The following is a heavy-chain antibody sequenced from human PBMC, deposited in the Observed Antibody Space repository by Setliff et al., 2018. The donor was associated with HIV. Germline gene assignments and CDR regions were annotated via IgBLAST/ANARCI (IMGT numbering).Heavy chain of an antibody. J-gene: IGHJ1*01. Sequence: SVKVSCKASGYTFTDYYMHWVRQAPGQGLEWMGWIKPNSGGTNYAQKFQGRVTMTRDTSISTAYMDLSRLRSDDTAVYYCARGHGMWDYGGNFLLREYFHHWGQGTLVTVSS. CDR2: IKPNSGGT. V-gene: IGHV1-2*02. D-gene: IGHD4-17*01. CDR1: GYTFTDYY. CDR3: ARGHGMWDYGGNFLLREYFHH.